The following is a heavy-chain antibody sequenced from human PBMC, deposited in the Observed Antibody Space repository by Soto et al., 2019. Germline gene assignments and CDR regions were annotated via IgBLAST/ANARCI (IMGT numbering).Heavy chain of an antibody. Sequence: QVQLVESGGGVVQPGGSVRLSCAASGFTFSNYGMHWVRQAPGKGLEWVAVIWYDGSNRYYGHSVKGRFTISRDDSKTTLYLQMDSLRAEDTAVYYRVRDRWGGQEDMTADYWGQGTLVTVSS. D-gene: IGHD2-21*02. CDR3: VRDRWGGQEDMTADY. J-gene: IGHJ4*02. V-gene: IGHV3-33*01. CDR1: GFTFSNYG. CDR2: IWYDGSNR.